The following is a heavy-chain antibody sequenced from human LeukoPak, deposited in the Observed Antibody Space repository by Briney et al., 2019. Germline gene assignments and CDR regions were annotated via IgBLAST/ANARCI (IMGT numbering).Heavy chain of an antibody. V-gene: IGHV1-3*03. Sequence: GASVKASCKASGYDFTKYAVQWVRQAPGQRLEWMGWVDAGNGRTKYSQDFQGRVTITRDTSARIAYMELSSLTSDDMSVYYCARGSPRYYDHNWFDPWGQGTQVTVSS. J-gene: IGHJ5*02. D-gene: IGHD3-22*01. CDR2: VDAGNGRT. CDR1: GYDFTKYA. CDR3: ARGSPRYYDHNWFDP.